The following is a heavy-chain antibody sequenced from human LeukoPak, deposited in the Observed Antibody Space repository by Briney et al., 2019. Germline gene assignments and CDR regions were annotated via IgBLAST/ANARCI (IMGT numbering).Heavy chain of an antibody. J-gene: IGHJ5*02. CDR1: GYTLTELS. CDR2: FDPEDGET. CDR3: ATSGYSGYDHNWFDP. D-gene: IGHD5-12*01. Sequence: ASVKVSCKVSGYTLTELSMHWVRQAPGKGLEWMGGFDPEDGETIYAQKFQGRVTMTEDTSTDTAYMELGSLRSEDTAVYYCATSGYSGYDHNWFDPWGQGTLVTVSS. V-gene: IGHV1-24*01.